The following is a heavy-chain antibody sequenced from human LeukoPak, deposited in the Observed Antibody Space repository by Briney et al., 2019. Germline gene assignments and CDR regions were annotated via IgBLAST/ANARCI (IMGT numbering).Heavy chain of an antibody. CDR2: INHSGST. CDR3: ATTPPRSPLAAAGIVLGGYFQH. Sequence: SETLSLTCAVYGGSFSGYYWSWIRQPPGKGLEWIGEINHSGSTNYNPSLKSRVTISVDTSKNQFSLKLSSVIAADTAVYYCATTPPRSPLAAAGIVLGGYFQHWGQGTLVTVSS. V-gene: IGHV4-34*01. CDR1: GGSFSGYY. J-gene: IGHJ1*01. D-gene: IGHD6-13*01.